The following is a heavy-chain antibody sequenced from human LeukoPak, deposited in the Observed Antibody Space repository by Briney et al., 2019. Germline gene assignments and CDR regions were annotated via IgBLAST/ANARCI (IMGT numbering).Heavy chain of an antibody. Sequence: PGGSLRLSCAASGFTFDDYGMSWVRQAPGKGLEWVSCISTSSRNIFQADSVKGRFTISRDNAKNSLYLQMNSLRAEDTAVYYCARVTVTTFSPTDYMDVWGKGTTVTISS. CDR2: ISTSSRNI. J-gene: IGHJ6*03. V-gene: IGHV3-21*01. CDR3: ARVTVTTFSPTDYMDV. D-gene: IGHD4-17*01. CDR1: GFTFDDYG.